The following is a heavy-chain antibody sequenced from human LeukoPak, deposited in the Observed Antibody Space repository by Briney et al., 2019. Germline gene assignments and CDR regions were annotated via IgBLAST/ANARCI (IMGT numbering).Heavy chain of an antibody. CDR3: ARDIVLMVYATYYFDY. J-gene: IGHJ4*02. V-gene: IGHV3-7*01. CDR2: IKQDGSEK. Sequence: GGSLRLSCAASGFTFSSYWMSWVRQAPGKGLEWVANIKQDGSEKYYVDSVKGRFTISRDNAKNSLYLQMNSLRADDTAVYYCARDIVLMVYATYYFDYWGQGTLVTVSS. D-gene: IGHD2-8*01. CDR1: GFTFSSYW.